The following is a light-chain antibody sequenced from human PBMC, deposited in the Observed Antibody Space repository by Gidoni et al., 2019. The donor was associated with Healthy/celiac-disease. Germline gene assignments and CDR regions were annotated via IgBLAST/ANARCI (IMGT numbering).Light chain of an antibody. V-gene: IGKV4-1*01. Sequence: DIVMTKSPDSRAVSLGERATINCKSSQSVLYSSNNKNYLAWYQQNPGQPPKLLIYWASTRESGVPDRFSGRGSGTDFTLTISSLQAEDVAVYYCQQYYSTPPSFGQGTRLEIK. CDR3: QQYYSTPPS. CDR1: QSVLYSSNNKNY. J-gene: IGKJ5*01. CDR2: WAS.